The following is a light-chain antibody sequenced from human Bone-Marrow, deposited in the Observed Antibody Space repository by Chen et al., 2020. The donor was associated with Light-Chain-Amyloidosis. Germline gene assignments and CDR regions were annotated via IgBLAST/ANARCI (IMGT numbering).Light chain of an antibody. J-gene: IGKJ4*01. CDR1: QTISSNY. V-gene: IGKV3-20*01. CDR3: QQYGTSPLT. CDR2: GSS. Sequence: EIVLTQSPCILSLSPGEGANLSCRASQTISSNYLTWYQQKFGQAPRLLIYGSSNRATGIPDRFTGSGSGTDFTLTINRLEPEDFAMYYCQQYGTSPLTFGGGTKVEIK.